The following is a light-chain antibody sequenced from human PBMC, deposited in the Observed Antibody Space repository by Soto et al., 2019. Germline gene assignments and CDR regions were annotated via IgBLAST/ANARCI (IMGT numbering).Light chain of an antibody. V-gene: IGLV2-14*01. Sequence: QSVLTQPASVSGSPGQSITISCTGTSSDVGGYNYVSWYQQHPGKAPKLMIYEVSNRPSGVSKRISGSKSGNTASPTISGLQAEDEADYYCSSYTSSSTLDYVFGTGTKVTVL. CDR2: EVS. CDR1: SSDVGGYNY. CDR3: SSYTSSSTLDYV. J-gene: IGLJ1*01.